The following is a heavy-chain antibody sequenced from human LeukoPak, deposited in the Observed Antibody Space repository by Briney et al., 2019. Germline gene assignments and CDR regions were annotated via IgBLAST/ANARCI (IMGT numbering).Heavy chain of an antibody. Sequence: SQTLSLTCTVSGGSISSGGYYWSWIRQPPGKGLEWIGYIYHSGSTYYNPSLKSRVTMSVDTSKNQFSLKLSSVSAADTAVYYCARVVTVVKAKSWGYYYYMDVWGKGTTVTVSS. V-gene: IGHV4-30-2*01. CDR2: IYHSGST. D-gene: IGHD4-23*01. J-gene: IGHJ6*03. CDR3: ARVVTVVKAKSWGYYYYMDV. CDR1: GGSISSGGYY.